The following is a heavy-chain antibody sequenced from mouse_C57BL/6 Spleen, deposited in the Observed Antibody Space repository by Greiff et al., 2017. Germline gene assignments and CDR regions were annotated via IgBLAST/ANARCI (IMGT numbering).Heavy chain of an antibody. CDR3: ARSSTDPGAWFAY. CDR2: INPGSGGT. Sequence: QVQLQQSGAELVRPGTSVKVSCKASGYAFTNYLIEWVKQRPGQGLEWIGVINPGSGGTNYNEKFKGKATLTADKSSSTAYMQLSSLTSEDSAVYFCARSSTDPGAWFAYWGQGTLVTVSA. CDR1: GYAFTNYL. V-gene: IGHV1-54*01. D-gene: IGHD5-1*01. J-gene: IGHJ3*01.